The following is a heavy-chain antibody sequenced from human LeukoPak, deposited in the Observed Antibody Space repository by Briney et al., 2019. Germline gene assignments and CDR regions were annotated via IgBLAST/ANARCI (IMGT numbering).Heavy chain of an antibody. CDR2: LYSGGSA. J-gene: IGHJ4*02. CDR3: ARGYNYGHHFDY. V-gene: IGHV3-53*01. Sequence: GGSLRLSCAASGFTVSTNYINWVRQAPGKGLEWLSVLYSGGSAVYADSVRGRFTISRDNSKNTPYLQMNRLRAEDTAVYYCARGYNYGHHFDYWGQGTLVTVYS. CDR1: GFTVSTNY. D-gene: IGHD5-18*01.